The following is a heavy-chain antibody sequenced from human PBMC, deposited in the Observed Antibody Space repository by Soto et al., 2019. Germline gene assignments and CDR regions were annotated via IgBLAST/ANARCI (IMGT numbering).Heavy chain of an antibody. J-gene: IGHJ4*02. CDR3: AKANIAVAGTQFDY. V-gene: IGHV3-9*01. CDR1: GFTFDDYA. CDR2: ISWNSGSI. Sequence: DVQLVESGGGLVQPGRSLRLSCAASGFTFDDYAMHWVRQAPGKGLEWVSGISWNSGSIGYADSVKGRFTISRDNAKNSLYLQMNSLRAEDTALYYCAKANIAVAGTQFDYWGQGTLVTVSS. D-gene: IGHD6-19*01.